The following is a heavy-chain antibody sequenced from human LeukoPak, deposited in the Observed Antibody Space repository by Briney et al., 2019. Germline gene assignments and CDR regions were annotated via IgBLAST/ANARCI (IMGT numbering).Heavy chain of an antibody. D-gene: IGHD5-18*01. CDR2: IYYSGST. J-gene: IGHJ4*02. CDR1: GGSISSYY. CDR3: ARGEWIQLWRYDY. V-gene: IGHV4-59*01. Sequence: ASETLSLTCTVSGGSISSYYWSWIRQPPGKGLEWIGYIYYSGSTNYNPSLKSRVTISVDTSKNQFSLKLSSVTAADTAVYYCARGEWIQLWRYDYWGQGTLVTVSS.